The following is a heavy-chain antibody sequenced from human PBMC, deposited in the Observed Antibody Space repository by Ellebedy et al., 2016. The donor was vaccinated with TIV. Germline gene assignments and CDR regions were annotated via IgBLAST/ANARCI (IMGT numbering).Heavy chain of an antibody. CDR2: IICIVGTT. V-gene: IGHV1-69*06. D-gene: IGHD3-10*01. CDR3: ARMGVCGSGSYKAGDDAFDI. CDR1: GGTFSSYA. Sequence: AASVKVSCKASGGTFSSYAISWVRQAPGQGLEWMGGIICIVGTTDYAQKFQGRVTITADKSTSTAYMELSSLRSEDTAMYYCARMGVCGSGSYKAGDDAFDIWGQGTMVTVSS. J-gene: IGHJ3*02.